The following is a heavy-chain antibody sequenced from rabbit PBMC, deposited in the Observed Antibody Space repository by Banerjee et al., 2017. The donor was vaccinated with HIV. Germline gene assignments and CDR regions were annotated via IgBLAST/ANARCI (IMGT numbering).Heavy chain of an antibody. CDR3: ARAMIASMTMVISDFNL. CDR1: GFDFSSNA. Sequence: QSLEESGGGLVQPEGSLTLTCKVSGFDFSSNAMCWVRQAPGKGLEWIACIDGGSSDTTNYASWAKGRFTISKTSSTTVTLQMTSLTAADTATYFCARAMIASMTMVISDFNLWGPGTLVTVS. D-gene: IGHD2-1*01. J-gene: IGHJ4*01. V-gene: IGHV1S40*01. CDR2: IDGGSSDTT.